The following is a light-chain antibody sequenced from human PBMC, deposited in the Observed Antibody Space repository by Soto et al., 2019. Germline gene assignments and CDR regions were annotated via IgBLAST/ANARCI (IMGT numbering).Light chain of an antibody. CDR2: DVS. J-gene: IGLJ1*01. Sequence: QSVLTHPASVSGSPGQSITISCAGTRSDIGAYNYVSWYQQHPDKAPKLMIYDVSNRPSGISNRFSGSKSGNTASLTISGLQFEDEADYYCISLTSSPSYVFGSETKVTVL. CDR1: RSDIGAYNY. CDR3: ISLTSSPSYV. V-gene: IGLV2-14*03.